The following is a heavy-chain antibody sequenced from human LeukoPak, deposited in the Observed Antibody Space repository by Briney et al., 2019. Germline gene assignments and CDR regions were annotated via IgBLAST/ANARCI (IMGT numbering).Heavy chain of an antibody. CDR3: ARHRTPYYYYYGMDV. V-gene: IGHV1-18*01. J-gene: IGHJ6*02. D-gene: IGHD2-15*01. Sequence: ASVKVSCKASGYTFTSYSISWVRQAPGQGLEWMGWISAYNGNTNYAQKLQGRVTMTTDTSTSTAYMELRSLRSDDTAVYYCARHRTPYYYYYGMDVWGQGTTVTVSS. CDR1: GYTFTSYS. CDR2: ISAYNGNT.